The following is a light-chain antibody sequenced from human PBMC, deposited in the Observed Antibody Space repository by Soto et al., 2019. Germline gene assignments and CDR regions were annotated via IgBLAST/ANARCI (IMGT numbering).Light chain of an antibody. V-gene: IGLV2-14*01. CDR2: EVS. Sequence: QSALTQPASVSGSPGQSITISCTGTSSDLGGYNYVSWYQQHPGKDPKVMIYEVSNRPSGVSNRFSGSKSGNTASLTISGLQAEDEADYYCSSYTSSSTLVFGGGTKLTVL. CDR1: SSDLGGYNY. CDR3: SSYTSSSTLV. J-gene: IGLJ2*01.